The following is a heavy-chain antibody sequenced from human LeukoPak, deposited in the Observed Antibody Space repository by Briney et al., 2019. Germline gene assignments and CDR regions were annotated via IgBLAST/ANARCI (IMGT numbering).Heavy chain of an antibody. D-gene: IGHD3-22*01. CDR1: GFTYSSYS. V-gene: IGHV3-48*01. J-gene: IGHJ4*02. CDR2: ISSSSSTI. Sequence: GGSLRLSCAASGFTYSSYSMNLVRQAPGKGLEWVSYISSSSSTIYYADSVKGRFTISRDNAKNSLYLQMNSLRAEDTAVYYCSMPAPYYYDSSYFDYWGQGTLVTVSS. CDR3: SMPAPYYYDSSYFDY.